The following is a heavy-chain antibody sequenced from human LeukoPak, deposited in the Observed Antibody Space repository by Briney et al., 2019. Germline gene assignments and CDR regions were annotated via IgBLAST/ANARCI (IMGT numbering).Heavy chain of an antibody. Sequence: ASVTVSCKASGYTFSDYYMHWVRQAPGQGLEWMGWINPNSGGTNYAQKFQGRVTMTRDTSISTAYMEVTRLRSDDTAVYYCARVGIAIGGWFDPWGQGTLVTVSS. CDR3: ARVGIAIGGWFDP. CDR2: INPNSGGT. CDR1: GYTFSDYY. V-gene: IGHV1-2*02. D-gene: IGHD2/OR15-2a*01. J-gene: IGHJ5*02.